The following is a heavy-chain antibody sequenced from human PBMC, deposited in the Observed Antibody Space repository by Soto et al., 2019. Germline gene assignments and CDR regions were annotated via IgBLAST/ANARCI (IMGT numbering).Heavy chain of an antibody. CDR3: ARIHSITWGSYFYGMDV. D-gene: IGHD3-16*01. CDR2: IFLNDEK. Sequence: QVTLKESGPVLVKPSETLTLTCSVSGFSLSDTTMGVSWIRQPPRKALEWVAHIFLNDEKSYSTSLKTRLTISKDTTRSQVVLTMTNMDPVDTATYYCARIHSITWGSYFYGMDVWGQGTTVTVSS. J-gene: IGHJ6*02. V-gene: IGHV2-26*01. CDR1: GFSLSDTTMG.